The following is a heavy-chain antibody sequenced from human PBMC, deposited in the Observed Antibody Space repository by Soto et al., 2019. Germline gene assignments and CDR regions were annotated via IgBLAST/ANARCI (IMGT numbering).Heavy chain of an antibody. CDR1: GGSISNSNW. CDR2: IFHSGST. Sequence: QVQLQESGPGLVKPSGTLSLTCAVFGGSISNSNWWTWVRQPPGKGLDWIGEIFHSGSTNYNSSLMGRVTISVDKANNQFSLKLSSVTAAATAVYYCAHRPIVGAAIWGQGTLVTVSS. V-gene: IGHV4-4*02. J-gene: IGHJ4*02. CDR3: AHRPIVGAAI. D-gene: IGHD1-26*01.